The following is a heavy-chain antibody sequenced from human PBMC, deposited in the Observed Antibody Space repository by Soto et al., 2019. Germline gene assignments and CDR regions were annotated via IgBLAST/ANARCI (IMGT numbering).Heavy chain of an antibody. CDR3: ARDRVVVVPAAMKYYYDGMDV. V-gene: IGHV1-2*02. D-gene: IGHD2-2*01. CDR2: INPNSGGT. Sequence: GASVKVSCKASGYTFTGYYMHWVRQAPGQGLEWMGWINPNSGGTNYAQKFQGRVTMTRDTSISTAYMELSRLRSDDTAVYYCARDRVVVVPAAMKYYYDGMDVWGQGTTVTVSS. J-gene: IGHJ6*02. CDR1: GYTFTGYY.